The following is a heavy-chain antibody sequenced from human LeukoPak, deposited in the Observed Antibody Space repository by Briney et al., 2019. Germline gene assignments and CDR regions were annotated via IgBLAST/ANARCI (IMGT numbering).Heavy chain of an antibody. CDR1: GFTFNIYA. Sequence: GGSLRLSCAASGFTFNIYAMSWVRLAPGKGLQWVASMCGSAGCTYYADSVKGRFTISRDNAKNSLFLQMISLRVEDTAVYYCASQPAVIDLDLWGQGILVTVSS. D-gene: IGHD2-21*01. V-gene: IGHV3-23*01. J-gene: IGHJ4*02. CDR3: ASQPAVIDLDL. CDR2: MCGSAGCT.